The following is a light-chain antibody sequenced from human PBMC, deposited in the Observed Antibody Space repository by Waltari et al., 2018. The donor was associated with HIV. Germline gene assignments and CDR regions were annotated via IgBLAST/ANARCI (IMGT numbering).Light chain of an antibody. Sequence: DIQLTQFPSSLSTSGGDRVTITCRASQDIDNYLHWYQQKPGKAPNLLIYGASILQGGVPSRFSGSGSGTDFTLTISSLQPEGFATYYCQQMYDWHSFGGGTKVGIK. CDR2: GAS. CDR3: QQMYDWHS. CDR1: QDIDNY. V-gene: IGKV1-39*01. J-gene: IGKJ4*01.